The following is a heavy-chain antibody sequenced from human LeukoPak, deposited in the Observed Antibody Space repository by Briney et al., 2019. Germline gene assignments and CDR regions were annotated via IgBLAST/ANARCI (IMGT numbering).Heavy chain of an antibody. D-gene: IGHD3-22*01. CDR2: IYYSGST. V-gene: IGHV4-30-4*01. CDR3: ARVPLPTYYYDSSGDDAFDI. Sequence: SETLSLTCTVSGGSISSGDYYWSRIRQPPGKGLEWIGYIYYSGSTYYNPSLKSRVTISVDTSKNQFSLKLSSVTAADTAVYYCARVPLPTYYYDSSGDDAFDIWGQGTMVTVSS. CDR1: GGSISSGDYY. J-gene: IGHJ3*02.